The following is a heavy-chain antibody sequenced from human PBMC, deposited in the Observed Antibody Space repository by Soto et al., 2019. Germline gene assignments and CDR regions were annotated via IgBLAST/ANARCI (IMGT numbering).Heavy chain of an antibody. V-gene: IGHV3-21*01. CDR1: GFTFSSYS. Sequence: GGSLRLSCAASGFTFSSYSMNWVRQAPGEGLEWVSSISSSSSYIYYADSVKGRFTISRDNAKNSLYLQMNSLRAEDTAVYYCARDYACSGGSCYHTILYYYYYGMDVWGQGTTVTVSS. CDR3: ARDYACSGGSCYHTILYYYYYGMDV. CDR2: ISSSSSYI. D-gene: IGHD2-15*01. J-gene: IGHJ6*02.